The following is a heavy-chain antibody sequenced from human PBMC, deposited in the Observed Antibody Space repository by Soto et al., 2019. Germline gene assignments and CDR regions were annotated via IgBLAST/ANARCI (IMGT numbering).Heavy chain of an antibody. V-gene: IGHV3-11*01. CDR2: ISSSGATI. CDR1: GFTFSTNY. J-gene: IGHJ4*02. CDR3: AREGGDIAAAGLFDY. D-gene: IGHD6-13*01. Sequence: GGSLSLSCAASGFTFSTNYLTWIRQPPGKGLEWVSSISSSGATIYYAVSVKGRFTISRDNAKNSLSLQMNSLRAEDTAVYYCAREGGDIAAAGLFDYWGQGTLVTVSS.